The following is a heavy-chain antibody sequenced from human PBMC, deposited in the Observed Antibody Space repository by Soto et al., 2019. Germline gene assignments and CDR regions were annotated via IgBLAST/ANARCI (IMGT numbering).Heavy chain of an antibody. CDR2: INTYNGNR. Sequence: QVQLVQSGAEVKKPGASVNVSCKTAGYTFTSYGLTWVRQAPGQGLEWMAWINTYNGNRIYAQEIEGRVAMTTDTATGTAYMELKNLNSDDTAMYYCARDPCWNGPCDYWGQGTLVTASS. V-gene: IGHV1-18*04. D-gene: IGHD3-3*01. CDR1: GYTFTSYG. CDR3: ARDPCWNGPCDY. J-gene: IGHJ4*02.